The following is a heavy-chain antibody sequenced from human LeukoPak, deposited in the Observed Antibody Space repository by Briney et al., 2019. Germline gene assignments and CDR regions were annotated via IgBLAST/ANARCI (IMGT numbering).Heavy chain of an antibody. Sequence: PGGSLRLSCAASGFTFSSYWMHWVRHAPGKGLVWVSHMDSHGRFTIYADAVKGRFPISRDNARNRLYLQMNSLRAEDTAVYYCARGGNYVWGCYDYWGQGTLVTVSS. CDR1: GFTFSSYW. V-gene: IGHV3-74*01. D-gene: IGHD3-16*01. J-gene: IGHJ4*02. CDR2: MDSHGRFT. CDR3: ARGGNYVWGCYDY.